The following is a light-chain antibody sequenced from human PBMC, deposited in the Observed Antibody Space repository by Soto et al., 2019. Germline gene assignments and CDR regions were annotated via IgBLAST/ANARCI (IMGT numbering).Light chain of an antibody. CDR3: QQYDESFRT. CDR2: GTS. V-gene: IGKV3-20*01. CDR1: QSVNSNY. Sequence: EIVLTQSPGTLSLSPGERATLSCRASQSVNSNYLAWYQQKPGQSPMVLMYGTSNRATGIPDRFSGSGSGTDFTLTISRLEPEDFAVYYCQQYDESFRTFGQGTKVEIK. J-gene: IGKJ1*01.